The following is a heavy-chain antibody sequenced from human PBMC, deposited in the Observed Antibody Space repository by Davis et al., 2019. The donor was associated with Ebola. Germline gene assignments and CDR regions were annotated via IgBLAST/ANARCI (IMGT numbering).Heavy chain of an antibody. J-gene: IGHJ6*02. D-gene: IGHD3-16*01. Sequence: GSLRLSCAVYGGSFSGYYWSWIRQPPGKGLEWIGEINHSGSTNYNPSLKSRVTISVDTSKNQFSLKLSSVTAADTAVYYCAGERGYYGMDVWGQGTTVTVSS. CDR3: AGERGYYGMDV. CDR2: INHSGST. CDR1: GGSFSGYY. V-gene: IGHV4-34*01.